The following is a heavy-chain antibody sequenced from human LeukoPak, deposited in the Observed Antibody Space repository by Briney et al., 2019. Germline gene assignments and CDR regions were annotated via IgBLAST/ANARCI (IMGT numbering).Heavy chain of an antibody. CDR3: ARVPHYYFGYGYFDT. V-gene: IGHV4-34*01. D-gene: IGHD3/OR15-3a*01. CDR1: GGSFSGYY. J-gene: IGHJ4*02. CDR2: IDQSGTT. Sequence: SETLSLTCVVNGGSFSGYYWSWIRQPPGKGLEWIGEIDQSGTTTYNPSLKSRVAISIDTSKKQFSLTLTSMTAADTAVYYCARVPHYYFGYGYFDTWGQGTRVTVSS.